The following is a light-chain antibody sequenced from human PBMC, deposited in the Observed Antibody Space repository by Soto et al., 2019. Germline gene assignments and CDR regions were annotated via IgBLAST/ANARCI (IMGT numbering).Light chain of an antibody. J-gene: IGLJ2*01. CDR3: SSYARSNSVV. CDR2: EVT. CDR1: SSDVGGFNF. V-gene: IGLV2-8*01. Sequence: QSALTQPPSASGSPGQSVTISCTGTSSDVGGFNFVSWYQQHPGKAPKPLIYEVTKRPSGVPDRFSASKSGNTASLTVSGLQAEDEADYYCSSYARSNSVVFGGRTKLTVL.